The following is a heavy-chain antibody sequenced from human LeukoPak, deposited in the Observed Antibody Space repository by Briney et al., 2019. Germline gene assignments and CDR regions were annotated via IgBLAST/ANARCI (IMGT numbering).Heavy chain of an antibody. V-gene: IGHV1-2*02. D-gene: IGHD1-26*01. CDR2: INPNSGGT. J-gene: IGHJ4*02. Sequence: ASVKVSCKASGYTFTGYYMHWVRQAPGQGLEWMGWINPNSGGTNYAQKFRGRVTMTRDTSISTAYMELSRLRSDDTAVYYCARAVGVVGAMYYFDYWGQGTLVTVSS. CDR1: GYTFTGYY. CDR3: ARAVGVVGAMYYFDY.